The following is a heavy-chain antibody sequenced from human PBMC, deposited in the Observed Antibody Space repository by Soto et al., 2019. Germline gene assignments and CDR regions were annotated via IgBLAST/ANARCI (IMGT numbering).Heavy chain of an antibody. J-gene: IGHJ4*02. CDR1: GYTFTSYA. CDR2: INAGNGNT. CDR3: ARLGFGEAPDY. Sequence: QVQLVQSGAEVKKPGASVKVSCKASGYTFTSYAMHWVRQAPGQRLEWMGWINAGNGNTKYSQKFQGRVTITRDTSAITAYMELSSLRSEDTAVYYCARLGFGEAPDYWGQGTLVTVSS. V-gene: IGHV1-3*01. D-gene: IGHD3-10*01.